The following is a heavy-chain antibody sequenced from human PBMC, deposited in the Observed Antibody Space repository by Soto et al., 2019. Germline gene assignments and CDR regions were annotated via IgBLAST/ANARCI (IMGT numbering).Heavy chain of an antibody. CDR2: IDWDDDK. J-gene: IGHJ6*02. D-gene: IGHD6-19*01. Sequence: SGPTLVNPTQTLTLTCTFSGFSLSTSGMCVSWIRQPPGKALEWLALIDWDDDKYYSTSLKTRLTISKDTSKNQVVLTMTNMDPVDTATYYCARMSRAVDGPPQAPYYYYGMDVWGQGTTVTVSS. V-gene: IGHV2-70*01. CDR1: GFSLSTSGMC. CDR3: ARMSRAVDGPPQAPYYYYGMDV.